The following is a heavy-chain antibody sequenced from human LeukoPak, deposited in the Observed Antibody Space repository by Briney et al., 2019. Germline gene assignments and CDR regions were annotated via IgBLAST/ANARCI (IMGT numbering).Heavy chain of an antibody. J-gene: IGHJ4*02. CDR3: ARLGAGPTYYDFWSGYSSFYFDY. CDR1: GGSTSSSNYY. D-gene: IGHD3-3*01. CDR2: IHYSGST. V-gene: IGHV4-39*01. Sequence: SKTLSLTCTVSGGSTSSSNYYWGWIRQPPGTGLEWNGGIHYSGSTYYNPSLKSRVTISVDTSKNQFSLKLSSVTAADTAVYYCARLGAGPTYYDFWSGYSSFYFDYWGQGTLVTVSS.